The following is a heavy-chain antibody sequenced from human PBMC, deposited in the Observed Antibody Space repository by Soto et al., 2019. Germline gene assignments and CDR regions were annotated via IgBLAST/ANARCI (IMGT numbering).Heavy chain of an antibody. D-gene: IGHD1-26*01. CDR3: ARDMKNDRGTVHAFDI. CDR2: INPNSGGT. V-gene: IGHV1-2*04. Sequence: ASVKVSCKASGYTFTGYYMHWVRQAPGQGLEWMGWINPNSGGTNYAQKFQGWVTMTRDTSISTAYMELSRLRSDDTAAYYCARDMKNDRGTVHAFDIWGQGTMVTVS. CDR1: GYTFTGYY. J-gene: IGHJ3*02.